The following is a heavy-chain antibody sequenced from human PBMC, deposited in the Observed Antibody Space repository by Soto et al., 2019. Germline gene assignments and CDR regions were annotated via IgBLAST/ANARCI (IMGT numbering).Heavy chain of an antibody. D-gene: IGHD2-21*02. CDR1: GGSISSGSYY. Sequence: QVRLQESGPGLVKPSQTLSLTCSVSGGSISSGSYYWSWIRQHPGTGLEWVGYIDYSGTTYYSPSLKTRITISLNTSKNQFSLKLSSVSAADSAVYYCAAQEVTGGIDIWGQGTMVTVSS. V-gene: IGHV4-31*04. CDR3: AAQEVTGGIDI. CDR2: IDYSGTT. J-gene: IGHJ3*02.